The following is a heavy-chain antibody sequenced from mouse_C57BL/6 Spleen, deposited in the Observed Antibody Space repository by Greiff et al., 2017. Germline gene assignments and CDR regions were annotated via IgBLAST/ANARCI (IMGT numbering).Heavy chain of an antibody. CDR3: ARDGSSSGFDY. Sequence: VQLVESGPELVKPGASVKLSCKASGYTFTSYDINWVKQRPGQGLEWIGWIYPRDGSTKYNEKFKGKATLTVDTSSSTAYMELHSLTSEDSAVYFCARDGSSSGFDYWGQGTTLTVSS. CDR2: IYPRDGST. CDR1: GYTFTSYD. D-gene: IGHD1-1*01. J-gene: IGHJ2*01. V-gene: IGHV1-85*01.